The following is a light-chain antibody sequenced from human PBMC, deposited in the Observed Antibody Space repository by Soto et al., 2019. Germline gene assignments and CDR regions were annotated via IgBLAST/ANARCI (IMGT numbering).Light chain of an antibody. Sequence: QSALTQPASVSGSPGQTISISCTGTSSDVGYYDLVSWYQQHPGKAPKLMIFEVTRRPSGVSNRFSGSKSGNTASLTISGLQAEYEADYYCCSFASSSAWVFGGGTKVTVL. CDR2: EVT. J-gene: IGLJ3*02. CDR3: CSFASSSAWV. CDR1: SSDVGYYDL. V-gene: IGLV2-23*02.